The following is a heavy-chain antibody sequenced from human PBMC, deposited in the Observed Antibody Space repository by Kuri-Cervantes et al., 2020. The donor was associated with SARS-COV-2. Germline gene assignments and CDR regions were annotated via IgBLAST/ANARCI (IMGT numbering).Heavy chain of an antibody. CDR1: GGSVSSGSHY. V-gene: IGHV4-61*01. D-gene: IGHD3-10*01. Sequence: ESLKISCIFSGGSVSSGSHYWSWIRQPPGKGLEWIGYIYYSGITKYNPSLKSRVTMSVDTSKNQFSLKLNSVTPADTAVYYCARTLDYYGSGTYCFDYWGQGTLVTVSS. CDR2: IYYSGIT. CDR3: ARTLDYYGSGTYCFDY. J-gene: IGHJ4*02.